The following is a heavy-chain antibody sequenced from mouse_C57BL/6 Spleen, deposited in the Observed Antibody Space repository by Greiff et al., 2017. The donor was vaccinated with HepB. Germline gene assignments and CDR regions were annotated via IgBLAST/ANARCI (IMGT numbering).Heavy chain of an antibody. CDR2: IDPSDSYT. D-gene: IGHD2-12*01. CDR3: ARGLRYAMDY. CDR1: GYTFTSYW. J-gene: IGHJ4*01. V-gene: IGHV1-50*01. Sequence: QVQLKQPGAELVKPGASVKLSCKASGYTFTSYWMQWVKQRPGQGLEWIGEIDPSDSYTNYNQKFKGKATLTVDTSSSTAYMQLSSLTSEDSAVYYCARGLRYAMDYWGQGTSVTVSS.